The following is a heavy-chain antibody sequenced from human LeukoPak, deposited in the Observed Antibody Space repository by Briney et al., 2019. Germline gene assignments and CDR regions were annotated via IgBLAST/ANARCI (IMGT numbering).Heavy chain of an antibody. D-gene: IGHD3-9*01. J-gene: IGHJ6*02. Sequence: GGSLRLSCAASGFTFSSYAMHWVRQAPGKGLEYVSAISSNGGSTYYANSVKGRFTISRDNSKNTLYLQMSSLRAEDMAVYYCARDGVLRYFDWSRSGMDVWGQGTTVTVSS. V-gene: IGHV3-64*01. CDR1: GFTFSSYA. CDR3: ARDGVLRYFDWSRSGMDV. CDR2: ISSNGGST.